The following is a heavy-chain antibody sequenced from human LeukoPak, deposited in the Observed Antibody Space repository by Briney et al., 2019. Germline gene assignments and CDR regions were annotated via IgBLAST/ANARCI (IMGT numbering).Heavy chain of an antibody. Sequence: PSQTLSLTCTVSGGSISSGSYYWSWIRQPAGKGLEWIGRIYTSGSANSNPSLKSRVTISVDTSKNQFSLKLSSVTAADTAVYYCATVGWRRELLPWAGGGYFDYWGQGTLVTVSS. CDR1: GGSISSGSYY. V-gene: IGHV4-61*02. CDR2: IYTSGSA. CDR3: ATVGWRRELLPWAGGGYFDY. J-gene: IGHJ4*02. D-gene: IGHD1-7*01.